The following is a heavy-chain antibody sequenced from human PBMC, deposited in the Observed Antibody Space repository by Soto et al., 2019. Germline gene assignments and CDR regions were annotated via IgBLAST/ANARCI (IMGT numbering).Heavy chain of an antibody. CDR2: IYYSGST. CDR1: GGSISSYY. CDR3: ARYSPYCSGGSCYFDY. Sequence: SETLSLTCTVSGGSISSYYWSWIRQPPGKGLEWIGYIYYSGSTNYNPSLKSRVTISVDTSKNQFSLKLSSVTAADTAVYYCARYSPYCSGGSCYFDYWGQGTPVTVSS. J-gene: IGHJ4*02. D-gene: IGHD2-15*01. V-gene: IGHV4-59*01.